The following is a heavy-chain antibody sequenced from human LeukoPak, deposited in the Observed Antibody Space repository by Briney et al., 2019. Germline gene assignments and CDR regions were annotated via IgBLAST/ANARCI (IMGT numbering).Heavy chain of an antibody. Sequence: GGSLRLSCAASAFSFSAYSMNWVRQAPGKGLEWVSYISSSSRTTYYADSVKGRFTISRDNAKNSLYLQMNSLRDEDTAVYYCARRSYGDYRHFDYWGQGTLVTVSS. CDR1: AFSFSAYS. CDR3: ARRSYGDYRHFDY. V-gene: IGHV3-48*02. J-gene: IGHJ4*02. CDR2: ISSSSRTT. D-gene: IGHD4-17*01.